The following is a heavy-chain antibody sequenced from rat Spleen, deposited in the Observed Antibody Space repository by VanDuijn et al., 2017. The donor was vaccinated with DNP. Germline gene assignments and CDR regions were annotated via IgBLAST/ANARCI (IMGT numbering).Heavy chain of an antibody. J-gene: IGHJ2*01. Sequence: EVQLQESGPGLVKPSQSLSLTCSVAIYSITSNFWGWIRKFPGNKMEWMGYISYSGSTGYNPSLKSRISITRDTSKNQYFLQVDSVTAEDTATYYCVRSGGVHYGLSLDYWGQGVMVTVSS. V-gene: IGHV3-1*01. CDR1: IYSITSNF. CDR3: VRSGGVHYGLSLDY. D-gene: IGHD1-6*01. CDR2: ISYSGST.